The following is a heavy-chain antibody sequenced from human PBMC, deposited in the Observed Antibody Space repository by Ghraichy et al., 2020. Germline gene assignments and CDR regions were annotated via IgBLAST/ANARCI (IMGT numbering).Heavy chain of an antibody. D-gene: IGHD3-3*01. CDR2: IYHSGNT. CDR1: NGSISSYY. V-gene: IGHV4-59*01. Sequence: SQTLSLTCSIPNGSISSYYWSWIRQPPGKGPEWIGHIYHSGNTKYNPSLRSRVTISLEMSKNQFSLNLKSVTAAATAVDYCARGDYDFLSGNPPASFDPWGQGILVTVSS. J-gene: IGHJ5*02. CDR3: ARGDYDFLSGNPPASFDP.